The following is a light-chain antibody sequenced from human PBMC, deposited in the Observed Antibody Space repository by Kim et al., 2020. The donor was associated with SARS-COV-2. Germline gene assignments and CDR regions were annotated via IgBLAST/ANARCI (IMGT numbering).Light chain of an antibody. V-gene: IGKV3-15*01. CDR3: QQYDNWPRT. J-gene: IGKJ1*01. Sequence: EIVLTQSPATLSVSPGERATLSCRASQSVSSNLAWYQQKPGQAPRLLIYGASTRATGIPARFSGSGSATEFTLTISSLQSEDFVVYYCQQYDNWPRTFGQGTKVDIK. CDR1: QSVSSN. CDR2: GAS.